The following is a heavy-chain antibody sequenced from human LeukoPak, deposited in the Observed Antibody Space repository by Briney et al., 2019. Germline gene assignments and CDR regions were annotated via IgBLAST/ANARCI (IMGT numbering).Heavy chain of an antibody. J-gene: IGHJ5*02. CDR2: IRYDGNNQ. CDR1: GFTFSSSG. Sequence: PGGSLRLSCVASGFTFSSSGMHWVRQAPGKGLDWVSFIRYDGNNQYYADSVKGRFTISRDNSKNTLSLQMNSLRAEDTAVYYCAKSGIQLWSGGFDTWGQGTLVTVSS. CDR3: AKSGIQLWSGGFDT. V-gene: IGHV3-30*02. D-gene: IGHD5-18*01.